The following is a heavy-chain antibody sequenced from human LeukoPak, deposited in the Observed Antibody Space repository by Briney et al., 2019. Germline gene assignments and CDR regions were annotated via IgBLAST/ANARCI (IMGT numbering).Heavy chain of an antibody. Sequence: PGGSLRLSCAASGFPFSSYSMNWVRQAPGKGLEWVSSISSGTSFIYYADSVKGRFTISRDNAKNSLYLQMNSLRAEDTAVYYCARQTGSGLFTLPGGQGTLVTVSS. V-gene: IGHV3-21*04. CDR3: ARQTGSGLFTLP. J-gene: IGHJ4*02. D-gene: IGHD3/OR15-3a*01. CDR2: ISSGTSFI. CDR1: GFPFSSYS.